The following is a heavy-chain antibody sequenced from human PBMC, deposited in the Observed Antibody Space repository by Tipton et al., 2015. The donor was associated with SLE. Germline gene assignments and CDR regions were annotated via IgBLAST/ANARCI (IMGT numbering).Heavy chain of an antibody. CDR3: ARDPGYCSGGSCHLFDY. D-gene: IGHD2-15*01. V-gene: IGHV3-11*06. CDR2: ISSSSSYT. Sequence: SLRLSCAASGFTFSDYYMSWIRQAPGKGLEWVSYISSSSSYTYYADSVKGRFTISRDNSKNTLYLQMNSLRAEDTAVYYCARDPGYCSGGSCHLFDYWGQGTLVTVSS. J-gene: IGHJ4*02. CDR1: GFTFSDYY.